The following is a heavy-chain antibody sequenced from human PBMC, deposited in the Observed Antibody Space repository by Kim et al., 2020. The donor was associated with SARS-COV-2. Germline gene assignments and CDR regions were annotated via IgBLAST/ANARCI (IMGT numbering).Heavy chain of an antibody. CDR2: IIPIFGTA. J-gene: IGHJ6*02. CDR1: GGTFSSYA. V-gene: IGHV1-69*13. CDR3: ARSDTAYGQPLYYYYGMGL. D-gene: IGHD5-18*01. Sequence: SVKVSCKASGGTFSSYAISWVRQAPGQGLEWMGGIIPIFGTANYAQKFQGRVTITADESTSTAYMELSSLRSEDTAVYYCARSDTAYGQPLYYYYGMGLWGQGTTGTVSS.